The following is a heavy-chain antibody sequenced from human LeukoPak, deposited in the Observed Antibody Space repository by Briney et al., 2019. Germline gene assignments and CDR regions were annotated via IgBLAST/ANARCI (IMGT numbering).Heavy chain of an antibody. CDR2: TQQDGIEK. D-gene: IGHD2-2*01. J-gene: IGHJ3*02. CDR3: ARYHAYAFDI. V-gene: IGHV3-7*01. Sequence: GGSLRLSCAASGFTFSSYAMSWVRQAPGKGLEWVANTQQDGIEKYYVDSVKGRFTISRDNAKNSLYLQMNSLRAEDTAVYYCARYHAYAFDIWGQGTMVTVSS. CDR1: GFTFSSYA.